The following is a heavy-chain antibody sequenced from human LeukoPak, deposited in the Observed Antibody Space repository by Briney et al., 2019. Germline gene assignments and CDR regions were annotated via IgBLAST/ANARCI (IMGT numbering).Heavy chain of an antibody. V-gene: IGHV5-51*01. Sequence: PGESLKMSCKAIGYSFTNYWIAWVRQMPGKGLEWRGIIFPGDSDTTYSPSFQGQVTISVDTSISTAYLQWSSLKASDTAKYYCARTEYREYYYYYIDVWGQGTTVTVSS. J-gene: IGHJ6*02. CDR2: IFPGDSDT. CDR3: ARTEYREYYYYYIDV. CDR1: GYSFTNYW. D-gene: IGHD2/OR15-2a*01.